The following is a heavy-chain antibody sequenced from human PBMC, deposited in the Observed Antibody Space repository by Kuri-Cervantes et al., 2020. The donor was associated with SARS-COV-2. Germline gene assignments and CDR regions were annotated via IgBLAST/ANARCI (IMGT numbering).Heavy chain of an antibody. Sequence: GESLKISCTGSGYSFTSYWIGWVRQMPGKGLEWVGIIYPGDSDTRYSPSFQGQVTISADKSISTAYLQWSSLKASDTAMYYCARPLYYYDSSGYPGSVVACDIWGQGTMVTVSS. D-gene: IGHD3-22*01. CDR2: IYPGDSDT. CDR3: ARPLYYYDSSGYPGSVVACDI. J-gene: IGHJ3*02. V-gene: IGHV5-51*01. CDR1: GYSFTSYW.